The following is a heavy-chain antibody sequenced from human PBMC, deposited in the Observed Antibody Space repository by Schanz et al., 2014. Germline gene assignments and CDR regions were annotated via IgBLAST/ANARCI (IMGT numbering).Heavy chain of an antibody. CDR3: AKTPREYCNYDNCPNWFDS. CDR1: GFTLSSYG. Sequence: VRLVESGGGVVQPGRSLRLSCAASGFTLSSYGMHWVRQAPGKGLEWVAFINSDGTKRFYADSVKSRFTISRDNSRNTLYLQMNSLRAEDTAVYYCAKTPREYCNYDNCPNWFDSWGQGTLVTASS. D-gene: IGHD2-15*01. V-gene: IGHV3-30*18. CDR2: INSDGTKR. J-gene: IGHJ5*01.